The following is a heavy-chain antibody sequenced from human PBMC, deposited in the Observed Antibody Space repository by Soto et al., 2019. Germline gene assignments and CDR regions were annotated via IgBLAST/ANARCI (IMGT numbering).Heavy chain of an antibody. CDR2: IYYSGST. V-gene: IGHV4-39*01. CDR3: ARRERAAGTDLRFAP. Sequence: SETLSLTCTVSGGSISSSSFHWGWIRQPPGKGLEWIGSIYYSGSTYYSPSLKSRVTISVDTSKNQFSLKLSSVTAADTAVYYCARRERAAGTDLRFAPCVRGTLVT. D-gene: IGHD6-13*01. J-gene: IGHJ5*02. CDR1: GGSISSSSFH.